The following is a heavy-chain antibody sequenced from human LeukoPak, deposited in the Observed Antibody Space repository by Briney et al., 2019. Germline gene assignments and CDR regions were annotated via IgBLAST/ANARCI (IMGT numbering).Heavy chain of an antibody. V-gene: IGHV1-69*04. CDR3: ARGPEGEYQLLTFLAY. CDR2: IIPLLDIS. CDR1: GGTFSNYA. J-gene: IGHJ4*02. Sequence: SVKVSCKASGGTFSNYAISWVRQAPGQGLEWMGRIIPLLDISDYAQKFQGRVTITADKSTSIAYMELSSLRSEDTAVYYCARGPEGEYQLLTFLAYWGQGTLVTVSS. D-gene: IGHD2-2*01.